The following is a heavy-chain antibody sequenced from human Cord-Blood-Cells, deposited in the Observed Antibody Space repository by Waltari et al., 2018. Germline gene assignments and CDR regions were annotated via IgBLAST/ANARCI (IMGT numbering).Heavy chain of an antibody. CDR1: GYTFTSYG. J-gene: IGHJ6*02. V-gene: IGHV1-18*01. CDR2: ISAYNGNT. Sequence: QVQLVQSGAEVKKPGASVKVYCKASGYTFTSYGISWVRQAPGQGLEWMGWISAYNGNTNYAQKSQGRVTMTTYTSTSTAYMELRSLRSDDTAVYYCAREPKGDSSGWYYYYYGMDVWGQGTTVTVSS. D-gene: IGHD6-19*01. CDR3: AREPKGDSSGWYYYYYGMDV.